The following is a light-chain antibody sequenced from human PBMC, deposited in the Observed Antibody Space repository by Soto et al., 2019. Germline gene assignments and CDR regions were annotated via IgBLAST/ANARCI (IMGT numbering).Light chain of an antibody. V-gene: IGLV2-18*02. CDR2: EVS. CDR1: SSDVGSYNR. J-gene: IGLJ1*01. CDR3: SSYTSSSTYV. Sequence: QSALTQPPSVSGSPGQSVTISCTGTSSDVGSYNRVSWYQQPPGTAPKLMIYEVSNRPSGAPDRFSGSKSGNTASLTISGLQAEDEADYYCSSYTSSSTYVFGNGTKVTVL.